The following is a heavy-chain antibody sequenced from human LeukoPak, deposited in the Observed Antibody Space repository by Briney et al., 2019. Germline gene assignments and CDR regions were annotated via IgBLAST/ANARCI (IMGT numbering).Heavy chain of an antibody. CDR2: IWYDGSNK. Sequence: GRSLRLSCAASGFTFSSYGMHWVRQAPGKGLEWVAVIWYDGSNKYYADSVKGRFTISRDNSKNTLYLQMNSLRAEDTAVYYCARVGYCSVTSCYWRAFDIWGQGTMVTVSS. CDR1: GFTFSSYG. J-gene: IGHJ3*02. V-gene: IGHV3-33*01. CDR3: ARVGYCSVTSCYWRAFDI. D-gene: IGHD2-2*01.